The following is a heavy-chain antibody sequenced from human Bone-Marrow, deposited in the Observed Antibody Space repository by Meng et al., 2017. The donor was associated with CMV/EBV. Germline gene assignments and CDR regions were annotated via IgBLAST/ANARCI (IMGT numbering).Heavy chain of an antibody. CDR3: ARDRRYCSSTSCHKPVDY. CDR2: ISSSSSYI. Sequence: FSSSSMNEVRQAPGKGLEWVSSISSSSSYIYYADSVKGRFTISRDNAKNSLYLQMNSLRAEDTAVYYCARDRRYCSSTSCHKPVDYWGQGTLVTVSS. V-gene: IGHV3-21*01. D-gene: IGHD2-2*01. CDR1: FSSSS. J-gene: IGHJ4*02.